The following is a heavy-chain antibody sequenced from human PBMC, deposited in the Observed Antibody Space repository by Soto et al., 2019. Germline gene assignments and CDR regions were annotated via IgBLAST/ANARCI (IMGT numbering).Heavy chain of an antibody. V-gene: IGHV4-31*03. Sequence: QVQLQESGPGLVKPSQTLSLTCTVSGGSISSGGYYGRWLRQHPGKGLEWIGYIYDSGRSYYNPSLRSRVTISEDTSKNQFSLKLSSVTGADTAVYYCAREDYGGNSDYWCQGTLVTVSS. D-gene: IGHD4-17*01. CDR3: AREDYGGNSDY. J-gene: IGHJ4*02. CDR1: GGSISSGGYY. CDR2: IYDSGRS.